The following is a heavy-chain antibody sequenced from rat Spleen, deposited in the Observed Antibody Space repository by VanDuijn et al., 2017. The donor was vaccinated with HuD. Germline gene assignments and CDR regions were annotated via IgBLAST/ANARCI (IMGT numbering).Heavy chain of an antibody. CDR2: MRYNGDT. J-gene: IGHJ2*01. D-gene: IGHD1-2*01. Sequence: QVQLKESGPGPVQPSETLSLTCTVSGFSLTSYGVNWVRQPPGKGLEWMGRMRYNGDTSYNSALKSRLSISRDTSKNQVFLKMNSLQTDDTGTYYCTRDGPYSSYLFDYWGQGVMVTVSS. CDR1: GFSLTSYG. CDR3: TRDGPYSSYLFDY. V-gene: IGHV2-63*01.